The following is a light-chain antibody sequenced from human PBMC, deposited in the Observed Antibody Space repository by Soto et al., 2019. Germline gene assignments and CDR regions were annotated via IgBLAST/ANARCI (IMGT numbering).Light chain of an antibody. CDR1: KLGDKY. Sequence: SYELTQPPSVSVSPGQTASITCSGDKLGDKYACWYQQKPGQSPVLVIYQDSKRPSGIPERFSGSNSGNTATLTISGTQAMDEADYYCQAWDSSVVVFGGGTSCPS. V-gene: IGLV3-1*01. CDR3: QAWDSSVVV. CDR2: QDS. J-gene: IGLJ2*01.